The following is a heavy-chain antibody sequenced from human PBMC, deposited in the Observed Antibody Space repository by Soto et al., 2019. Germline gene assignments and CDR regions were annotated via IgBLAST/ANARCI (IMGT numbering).Heavy chain of an antibody. Sequence: EVQLLESGGGLVQPGGSLRLSCAASGFTFSSYAMSWVRQAPGKGLEWVSAISGSGGSTYYADSVKGRFTISGYNSKNRLYLPRNGLRAGDTAVYYCAKDGVNCTSTSCYEDSYYYYMAISGKSTTV. V-gene: IGHV3-23*01. J-gene: IGHJ6*03. CDR2: ISGSGGST. CDR1: GFTFSSYA. D-gene: IGHD2-2*01. CDR3: AKDGVNCTSTSCYEDSYYYYMAI.